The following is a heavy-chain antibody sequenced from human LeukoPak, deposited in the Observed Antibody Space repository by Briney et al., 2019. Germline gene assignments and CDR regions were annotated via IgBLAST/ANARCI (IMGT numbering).Heavy chain of an antibody. D-gene: IGHD5-24*01. J-gene: IGHJ6*02. CDR2: ISGSGGST. CDR3: AKDFREAENYYYYGRDV. V-gene: IGHV3-23*01. Sequence: GGSLRLSCAASGFTFSSYAMSWVRQAPGKGLEWVSAISGSGGSTYYADSVKGRFTISRDNSKNTLYLQMNSLRAEDTAVYYFAKDFREAENYYYYGRDVGGEGTTVTVS. CDR1: GFTFSSYA.